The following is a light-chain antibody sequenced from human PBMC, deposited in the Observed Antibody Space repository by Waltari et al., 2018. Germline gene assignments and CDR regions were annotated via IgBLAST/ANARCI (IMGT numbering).Light chain of an antibody. Sequence: EIVLTQSPGTLALSPGERATLSCRASQTGSHTFLAWYQQKPGKAPRLLIYGTSKRTSGIPDRFTGSGSGTDFTLTITRLEPEDFGVYFCQQFGSPPYTFGQGTKVEIK. V-gene: IGKV3-20*01. CDR2: GTS. CDR1: QTGSHTF. J-gene: IGKJ2*01. CDR3: QQFGSPPYT.